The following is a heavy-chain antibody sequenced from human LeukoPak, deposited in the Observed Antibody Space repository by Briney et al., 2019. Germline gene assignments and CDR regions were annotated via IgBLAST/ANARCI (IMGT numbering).Heavy chain of an antibody. CDR3: AKPTRGSGSFLIDF. V-gene: IGHV3-33*06. Sequence: PGGSLRLSCAASGFTFSSYGMHWARQAPGKGLEWVAVIWNDGSDKYYVDSVKGRFTISRDNSKNTLYLQMNSLRAEDTAVYYCAKPTRGSGSFLIDFWGQGTLVTVSS. CDR2: IWNDGSDK. CDR1: GFTFSSYG. D-gene: IGHD1-26*01. J-gene: IGHJ4*02.